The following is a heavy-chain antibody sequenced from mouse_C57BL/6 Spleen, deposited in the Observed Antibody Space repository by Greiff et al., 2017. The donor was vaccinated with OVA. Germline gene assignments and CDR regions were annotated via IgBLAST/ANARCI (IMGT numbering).Heavy chain of an antibody. J-gene: IGHJ3*01. V-gene: IGHV3-1*01. CDR1: GYSITSGYD. D-gene: IGHD1-1*01. CDR2: ISYSGST. CDR3: ARGDYYGSSGFAY. Sequence: EVKLQESGPGMVKPSQSLSLTCTVTGYSITSGYDWHWIRHFPGNKLEWMGYISYSGSTNYNPSLKSRISITHDTSKNHFFLKLNSVTTEDTATYYCARGDYYGSSGFAYWGQGTLVTVSA.